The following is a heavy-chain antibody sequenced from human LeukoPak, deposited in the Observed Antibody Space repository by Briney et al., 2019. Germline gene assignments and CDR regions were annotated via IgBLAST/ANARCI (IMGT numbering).Heavy chain of an antibody. CDR3: VRDLHWGGFDV. V-gene: IGHV3-23*01. CDR1: GFTFSTYG. D-gene: IGHD7-27*01. Sequence: GGPLRLSCAASGFTFSTYGMNWVRHAPGQGIEWVSGISPSGDITYYADSVMGRFSISRDNPKSTVSLQMSSLRAEDTALYYCVRDLHWGGFDVWGQGTMVTVSS. J-gene: IGHJ3*01. CDR2: ISPSGDIT.